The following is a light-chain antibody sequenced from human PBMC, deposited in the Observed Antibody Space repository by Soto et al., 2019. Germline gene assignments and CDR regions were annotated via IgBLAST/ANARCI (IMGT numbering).Light chain of an antibody. Sequence: EIVLTQSPATLSLSPGERATLSCRASQSVSSSYLAWYQQKPGQAPRPLIYDASSRAIGIPDRFSGSGSGTDFTLTISRLEPEDFAVYYCQQYGSSPWKFGQGTKVEIK. V-gene: IGKV3-20*01. CDR3: QQYGSSPWK. CDR1: QSVSSSY. CDR2: DAS. J-gene: IGKJ1*01.